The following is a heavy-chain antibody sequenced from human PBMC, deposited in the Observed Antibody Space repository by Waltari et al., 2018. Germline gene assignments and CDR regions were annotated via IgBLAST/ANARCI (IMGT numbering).Heavy chain of an antibody. Sequence: QVQLQESGPGLVKPSETLSLTCTVSGGSISSYYWSWIRQPPGKGLEWIGYIYYSGSTNYNPSLKSRVTISVDTSKNQFSLKLISVTAADTAVYYCARNLWFGETPWFDPWGQGTLVTVSS. D-gene: IGHD3-10*01. CDR3: ARNLWFGETPWFDP. J-gene: IGHJ5*02. CDR1: GGSISSYY. CDR2: IYYSGST. V-gene: IGHV4-59*08.